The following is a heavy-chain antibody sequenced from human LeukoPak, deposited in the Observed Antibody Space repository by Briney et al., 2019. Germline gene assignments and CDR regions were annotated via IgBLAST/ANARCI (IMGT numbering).Heavy chain of an antibody. CDR1: GASISRYY. CDR2: IYPSGIT. V-gene: IGHV4-4*07. D-gene: IGHD1-1*01. Sequence: SGTLSLTCTVSGASISRYYWSWIRQPAGKGLEWIGRIYPSGITSYNPALKSRVTMSVDTSKNQFSLKLSSVTAADTAVYFCARDGNKDWNDYFDYWGQGTLVTVSS. CDR3: ARDGNKDWNDYFDY. J-gene: IGHJ4*02.